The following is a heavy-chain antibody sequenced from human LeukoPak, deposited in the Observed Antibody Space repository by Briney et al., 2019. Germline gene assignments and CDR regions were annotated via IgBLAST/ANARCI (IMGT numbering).Heavy chain of an antibody. CDR1: GLDVNGNF. CDR3: VRRHDY. V-gene: IGHV3-53*01. CDR2: IYASGGA. J-gene: IGHJ4*02. Sequence: GGSMRLSCVASGLDVNGNFMLWIRQAPGQGLEWISIIYASGGAFHSESVKGRFSAFRDTSKNTIFLQMNNLRAADTAMYYCVRRHDYWGQGTLVTVSS.